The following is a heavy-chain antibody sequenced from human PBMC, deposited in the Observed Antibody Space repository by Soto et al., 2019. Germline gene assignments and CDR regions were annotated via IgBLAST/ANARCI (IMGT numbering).Heavy chain of an antibody. CDR1: GYTFSEHG. CDR3: VKDRPRITQQFNGVS. D-gene: IGHD2-8*01. CDR2: ISAFTGFT. Sequence: QIQLVQSGPEVKKPGASVRVSCKASGYTFSEHGFSWVRQGPGQGLEWLGWISAFTGFTEFVPKFQGRLTLTTDTSTSTAYMELRSLRSDDTAVYYCVKDRPRITQQFNGVSWGQGTLVIVSS. V-gene: IGHV1-18*01. J-gene: IGHJ5*02.